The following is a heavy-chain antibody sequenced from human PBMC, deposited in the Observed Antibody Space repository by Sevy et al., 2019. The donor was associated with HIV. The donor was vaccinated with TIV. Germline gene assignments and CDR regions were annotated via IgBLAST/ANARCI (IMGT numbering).Heavy chain of an antibody. CDR3: AGENAWGRDYS. D-gene: IGHD1-26*01. V-gene: IGHV4-59*08. CDR1: GGSITSLY. Sequence: SETLSLTCTVSGGSITSLYWNWIRQPPGKGLEWIANIYYNGHINYNPSLKSRVTLSLDTSKNQFSLRLSSVTTADTAMYYCAGENAWGRDYSWGQGTLVTVSS. CDR2: IYYNGHI. J-gene: IGHJ4*02.